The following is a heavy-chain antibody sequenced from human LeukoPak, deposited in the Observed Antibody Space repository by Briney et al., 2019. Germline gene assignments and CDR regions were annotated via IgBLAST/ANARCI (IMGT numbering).Heavy chain of an antibody. CDR2: MNPNSGNT. CDR3: ARGYLNYYGSGSYYTFDY. CDR1: GYTFTSYD. D-gene: IGHD3-10*01. Sequence: ASVKLSCKASGYTFTSYDINWVRQATGQGLELMGWMNPNSGNTGYAQKFQGRVTMTRNTSISTAHMELSSLRSEDTAVYYCARGYLNYYGSGSYYTFDYWGQGTLVTVSS. J-gene: IGHJ4*02. V-gene: IGHV1-8*01.